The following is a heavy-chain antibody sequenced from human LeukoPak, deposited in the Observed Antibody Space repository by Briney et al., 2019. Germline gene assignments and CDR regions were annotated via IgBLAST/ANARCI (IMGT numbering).Heavy chain of an antibody. V-gene: IGHV5-10-1*01. J-gene: IGHJ4*02. CDR3: ATSSGNNPFDY. Sequence: PGESLKISFKASAXRFTTFCISWVRQMPGKGLEWMGRITPSDSYTNYSPSFRGHVTISADKSNTTAYLQWSSLRASDTAMYYCATSSGNNPFDYWGQGTLVTVSS. CDR2: ITPSDSYT. CDR1: AXRFTTFC. D-gene: IGHD1-14*01.